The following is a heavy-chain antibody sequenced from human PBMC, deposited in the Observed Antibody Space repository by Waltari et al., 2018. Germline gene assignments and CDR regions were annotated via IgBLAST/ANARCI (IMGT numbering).Heavy chain of an antibody. CDR2: IYYSGSN. CDR1: GGSISSYY. Sequence: QVQLQESGPGLVKPSGTLSLTCTVSGGSISSYYWSWIRQPPGKGLEWIGYIYYSGSNTHHPFLKRLVHISVEPSQNQFSLKVRFGTGADTAVYFWARVNYFSGSYYISAFDILGQGTMVTVSS. CDR3: ARVNYFSGSYYISAFDI. D-gene: IGHD3-10*01. V-gene: IGHV4-59*01. J-gene: IGHJ3*02.